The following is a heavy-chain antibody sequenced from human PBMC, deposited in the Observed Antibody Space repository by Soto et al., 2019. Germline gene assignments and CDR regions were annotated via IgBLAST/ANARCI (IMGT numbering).Heavy chain of an antibody. V-gene: IGHV3-7*03. J-gene: IGHJ4*02. CDR1: GFTCSSDW. D-gene: IGHD3-16*01. Sequence: GGSLRLSCAASGFTCSSDWMSWVRQAPGKGLEWVANIKEDGSEKNDVDSVKGRFTISRDNAKNSLYLQMNSLRVEDTVVYYCAKGGHIDYCGQGTLVTVSS. CDR2: IKEDGSEK. CDR3: AKGGHIDY.